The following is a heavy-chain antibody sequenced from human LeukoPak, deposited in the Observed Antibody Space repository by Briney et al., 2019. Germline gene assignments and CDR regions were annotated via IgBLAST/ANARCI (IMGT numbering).Heavy chain of an antibody. V-gene: IGHV4-59*12. CDR2: IYYSGST. Sequence: SETLSLTCTVSGGSISSYYWSWIRQPPGKGLEWIGYIYYSGSTNYNPSLKSRVTISVDTSKNQFSLKLSSVTAADTAVYYCARESVPGISGGYFDYWGQGTLATVSS. J-gene: IGHJ4*02. D-gene: IGHD6-19*01. CDR3: ARESVPGISGGYFDY. CDR1: GGSISSYY.